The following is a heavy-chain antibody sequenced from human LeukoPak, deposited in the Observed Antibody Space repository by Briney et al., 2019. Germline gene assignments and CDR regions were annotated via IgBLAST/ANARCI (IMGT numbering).Heavy chain of an antibody. J-gene: IGHJ4*02. D-gene: IGHD5-12*01. CDR2: IYYSGST. V-gene: IGHV4-38-2*02. CDR3: ARDRNLAIDY. CDR1: GYSISSGYY. Sequence: SETLSLTCTVSGYSISSGYYWGWIRQPPGKGLEWIGSIYYSGSTNYNPSLKSRVTISVDTSKNQFSLKLSSVTAADTAVYYCARDRNLAIDYWGQGTLVTVSS.